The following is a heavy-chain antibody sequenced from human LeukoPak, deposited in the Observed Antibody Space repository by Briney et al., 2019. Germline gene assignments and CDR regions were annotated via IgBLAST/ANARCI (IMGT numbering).Heavy chain of an antibody. CDR3: ARAGRQWVVWYFDY. D-gene: IGHD6-19*01. Sequence: GRSLRLSCAASGFTFSSYGMHWVRQAPGKGLEWVAVISYDGSNKYADSVKGRFTISRDNSKSTLYLQMNSLRAEDMAVYYCARAGRQWVVWYFDYWGQGTLVSVSS. V-gene: IGHV3-30*03. J-gene: IGHJ4*02. CDR1: GFTFSSYG. CDR2: ISYDGSNK.